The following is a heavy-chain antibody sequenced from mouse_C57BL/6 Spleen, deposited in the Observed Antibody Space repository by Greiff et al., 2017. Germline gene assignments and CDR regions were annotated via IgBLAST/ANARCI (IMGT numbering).Heavy chain of an antibody. Sequence: QVQLQQSGAELVKPGASVKLSCKASGYTFTEYTIHWVKQRSGQGLEWIGWFYPGSGSIKYTEKFKDKATLTADKSSSTVYMELSRLTSEDSAVYFCARHEEVTTVVAKAWFAYWGQGTLVTVSA. J-gene: IGHJ3*01. V-gene: IGHV1-62-2*01. CDR3: ARHEEVTTVVAKAWFAY. D-gene: IGHD1-1*01. CDR2: FYPGSGSI. CDR1: GYTFTEYT.